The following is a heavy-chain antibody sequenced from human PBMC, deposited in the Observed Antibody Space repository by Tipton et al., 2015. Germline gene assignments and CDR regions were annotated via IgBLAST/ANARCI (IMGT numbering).Heavy chain of an antibody. D-gene: IGHD5-12*01. CDR2: ISVYSGSI. CDR3: ARDQDIVPAIPDAFDI. J-gene: IGHJ3*02. V-gene: IGHV1-18*01. CDR1: GYIFSSYG. Sequence: QVQLVQSGVEVKKPGASVSVSCKASGYIFSSYGISWVRQAPGQGLEWMGWISVYSGSINYAQKFQGRVTLTTDTSASTAYMELRSLRSDDTAVYYCARDQDIVPAIPDAFDIWGQGTLVTVSS.